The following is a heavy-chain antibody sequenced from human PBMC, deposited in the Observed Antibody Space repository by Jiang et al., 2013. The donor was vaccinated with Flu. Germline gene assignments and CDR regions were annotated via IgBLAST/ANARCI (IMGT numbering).Heavy chain of an antibody. V-gene: IGHV3-23*01. CDR1: GFTFSSYA. CDR2: ISGSGGST. D-gene: IGHD6-19*01. CDR3: AKGIAVAGYGYFDY. J-gene: IGHJ4*02. Sequence: RLSCAASGFTFSSYAMSWVRQAPGKGLEWVSAISGSGGSTYYADSVKGRFTISRDNSKNTLYLQMNSLRAEDTAVYYCAKGIAVAGYGYFDYWGQGTLVTVSS.